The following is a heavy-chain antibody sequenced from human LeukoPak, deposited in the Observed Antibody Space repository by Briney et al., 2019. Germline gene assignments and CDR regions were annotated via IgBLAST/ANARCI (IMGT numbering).Heavy chain of an antibody. CDR2: MSYSGRS. Sequence: SESLSLTCTVSGASISSYYWSWIRQPPGKGLEWIGYMSYSGRSSYNPSLRSRVTISVDASKKQFSLKLSSVTAADTAVYYCARDGYSDSSGYDYPPSVWGQGTLVTVSS. CDR3: ARDGYSDSSGYDYPPSV. V-gene: IGHV4-59*01. J-gene: IGHJ4*02. CDR1: GASISSYY. D-gene: IGHD3-22*01.